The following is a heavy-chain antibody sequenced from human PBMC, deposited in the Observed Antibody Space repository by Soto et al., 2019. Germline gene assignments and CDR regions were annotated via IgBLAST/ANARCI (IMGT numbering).Heavy chain of an antibody. CDR3: ARRNDAFDI. CDR1: GYTFTTYW. V-gene: IGHV5-51*01. CDR2: IYPGDSDT. J-gene: IGHJ3*02. Sequence: PGDSLKISCKGSGYTFTTYWIGWVRQMPGKGLEWMAIIYPGDSDTRYSPSFQGQVAISADKSTSTAYLQWSSLKASDTAMYYCARRNDAFDIWGQGTMVTVSS.